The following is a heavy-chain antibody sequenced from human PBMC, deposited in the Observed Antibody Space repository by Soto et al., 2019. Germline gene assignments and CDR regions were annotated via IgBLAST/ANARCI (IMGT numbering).Heavy chain of an antibody. Sequence: SETLSLTCTVSGGSIINGAYYWSWIRQHPGKGLEWIGYIYHSGSSYYNPSLESRVTISVDTSKNQFSLNLNSVAAADTAIYYCARVDSGNTYTIDYWGQGTLVTVS. CDR2: IYHSGSS. D-gene: IGHD2-2*02. CDR1: GGSIINGAYY. V-gene: IGHV4-31*03. J-gene: IGHJ4*02. CDR3: ARVDSGNTYTIDY.